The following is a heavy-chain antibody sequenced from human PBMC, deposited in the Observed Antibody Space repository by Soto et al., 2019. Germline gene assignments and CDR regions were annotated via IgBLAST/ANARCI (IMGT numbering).Heavy chain of an antibody. J-gene: IGHJ4*02. D-gene: IGHD3-10*01. CDR3: ARSSPYYGSGTRSPDLDY. V-gene: IGHV4-39*01. Sequence: SETLSLTCTVSGRSISSSRHYWGWIRHPPGKELEWIGSIYYRGSTHYKPSLKSRVTISVDTSKNQFSLKLNSVTASDTVVYYCARSSPYYGSGTRSPDLDYWGQGTLVTVSS. CDR2: IYYRGST. CDR1: GRSISSSRHY.